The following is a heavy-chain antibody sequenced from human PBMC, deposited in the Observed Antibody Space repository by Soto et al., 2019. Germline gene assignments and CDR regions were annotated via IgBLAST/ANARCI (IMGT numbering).Heavy chain of an antibody. J-gene: IGHJ1*01. D-gene: IGHD3-9*01. CDR2: ISYNGTNK. CDR1: KFTFSSYS. Sequence: QVQLVESGGGMVQPGRSLRLSCAASKFTFSSYSMHWVRQAPGKGLEWVAVISYNGTNKFYADSVKGRFTISRDNSKSIKYPHINTLTADDTSASESTAALGCLVKDYF. CDR3: TAALGCLVKDYF. V-gene: IGHV3-30-3*01.